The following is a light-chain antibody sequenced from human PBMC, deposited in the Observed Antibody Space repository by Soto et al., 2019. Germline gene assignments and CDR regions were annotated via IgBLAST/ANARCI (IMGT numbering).Light chain of an antibody. J-gene: IGKJ4*01. CDR2: AAS. V-gene: IGKV1-9*01. CDR3: QQLKSYPLS. Sequence: DIQLTQSPSFLSASVGDRVTITCRTSQDISSYLAWYQQKPGKARQLLISAASTLQSGVPSRFSGSGSGTEFTLTISSLQPEDFATYYCQQLKSYPLSFGGGTKVEI. CDR1: QDISSY.